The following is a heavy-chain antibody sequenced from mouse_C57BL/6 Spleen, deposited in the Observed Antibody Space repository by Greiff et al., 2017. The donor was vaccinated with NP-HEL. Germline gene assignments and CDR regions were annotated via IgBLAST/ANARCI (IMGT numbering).Heavy chain of an antibody. J-gene: IGHJ3*01. Sequence: VQLQQSGPELVKPGASVKISCKASGYAFSSSWMNWVKQRPGKGLEWIGRIYPGDGDTNYNGKFKGKATLTADKSSSTAYMQLSSLTSEDSAVYCCARSEGFAYRGQGTLVTVSA. V-gene: IGHV1-82*01. CDR2: IYPGDGDT. CDR3: ARSEGFAY. CDR1: GYAFSSSW.